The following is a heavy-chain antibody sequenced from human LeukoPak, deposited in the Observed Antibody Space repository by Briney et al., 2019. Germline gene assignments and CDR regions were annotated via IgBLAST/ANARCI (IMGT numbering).Heavy chain of an antibody. CDR3: ARGNSHSFDY. V-gene: IGHV3-74*01. J-gene: IGHJ4*02. Sequence: GGSLRLSCAASGCTLSSYWMHWVRQTPGKGPVWVSRINSDGSSTSYADSVKGRFTISRDNAKNTLYLQMNSLRAEDTAVYYCARGNSHSFDYWGKGALVTVSS. D-gene: IGHD4-11*01. CDR2: INSDGSST. CDR1: GCTLSSYW.